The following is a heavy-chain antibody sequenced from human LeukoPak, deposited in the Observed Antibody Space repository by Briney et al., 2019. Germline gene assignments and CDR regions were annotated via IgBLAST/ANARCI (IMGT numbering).Heavy chain of an antibody. D-gene: IGHD2-2*01. CDR2: INPNTGGA. Sequence: ASVKVSCRASGYSFTDYRMHWVRQAPGQGLEWMGWINPNTGGAHYAQNFQGRVTMTRDTSISTAYMELRSLRSDDTAVYYCARVELGCSSTSCYYHYYGMDVWGQGTTVTVSS. CDR1: GYSFTDYR. CDR3: ARVELGCSSTSCYYHYYGMDV. V-gene: IGHV1-2*02. J-gene: IGHJ6*02.